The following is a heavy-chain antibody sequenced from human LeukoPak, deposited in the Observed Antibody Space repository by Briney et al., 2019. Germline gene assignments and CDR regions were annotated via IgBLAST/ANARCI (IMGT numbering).Heavy chain of an antibody. V-gene: IGHV4-38-2*02. Sequence: PSETLSLTCTVSGYSISSGYYWGWIRQPPRKGLEWIASIEQSGSTYYNPSLKGRVTISVDTSKNQFSLKVSSVTAADTAIYYCARGPPRYISYWGQGTLVTVSS. CDR3: ARGPPRYISY. J-gene: IGHJ4*02. CDR1: GYSISSGYY. D-gene: IGHD5-18*01. CDR2: IEQSGST.